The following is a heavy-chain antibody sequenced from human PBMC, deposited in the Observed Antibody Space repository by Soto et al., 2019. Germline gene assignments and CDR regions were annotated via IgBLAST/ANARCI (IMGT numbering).Heavy chain of an antibody. CDR3: AAQAGAARYYYGMDV. D-gene: IGHD6-6*01. CDR2: IYHSGST. Sequence: SETLSLTCAVSGGSISSGGYSWSWIRQPPGKGLEWIGYIYHSGSTYYNPSLKSRVTISVDRSKNQFSLKLSSGTAADTAVYYCAAQAGAARYYYGMDVWGQGTTVTVSS. J-gene: IGHJ6*02. CDR1: GGSISSGGYS. V-gene: IGHV4-30-2*01.